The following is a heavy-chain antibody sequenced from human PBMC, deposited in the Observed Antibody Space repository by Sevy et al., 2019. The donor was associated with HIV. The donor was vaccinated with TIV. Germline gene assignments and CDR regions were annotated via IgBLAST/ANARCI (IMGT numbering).Heavy chain of an antibody. V-gene: IGHV1-69*13. CDR1: GGTFSRYG. CDR2: IIPILGTV. CDR3: ARGGGNGWYYFDY. J-gene: IGHJ4*02. D-gene: IGHD6-19*01. Sequence: ASVKVSCKASGGTFSRYGISWVRQAPGQGLEWMGGIIPILGTVNYAQKFQGRVTITADESTKTAYMEQSSLRSEDTAVYYCARGGGNGWYYFDYWGQETLVTVSS.